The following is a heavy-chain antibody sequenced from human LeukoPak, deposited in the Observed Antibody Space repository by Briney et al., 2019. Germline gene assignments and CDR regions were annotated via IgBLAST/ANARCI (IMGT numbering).Heavy chain of an antibody. D-gene: IGHD3-22*01. Sequence: ASVKVSCKASGYTFTGYYMHWVRQAPGQGLEWMGWINPNSGGTNYAQKFQGRVTMTRDMSISPAYMELSRLRSDDTAVYYCATLAPNYYDSSGLDYWGQGTLVTVSS. CDR3: ATLAPNYYDSSGLDY. CDR2: INPNSGGT. J-gene: IGHJ4*02. CDR1: GYTFTGYY. V-gene: IGHV1-2*02.